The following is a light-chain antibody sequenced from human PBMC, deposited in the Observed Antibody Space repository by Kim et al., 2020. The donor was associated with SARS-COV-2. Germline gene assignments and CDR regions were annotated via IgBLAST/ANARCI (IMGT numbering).Light chain of an antibody. J-gene: IGLJ1*01. CDR2: TNK. V-gene: IGLV1-44*01. Sequence: IPAARRSPHIGRITVTWYHQLPGSPPTLLIYTNKQRPSGVHDRFYGSNAGTSDSLAISGLQSEHEPDYYCAAWYDSLNALYVFGTGTKVTVL. CDR3: AAWYDSLNALYV. CDR1: SPHIGRIT.